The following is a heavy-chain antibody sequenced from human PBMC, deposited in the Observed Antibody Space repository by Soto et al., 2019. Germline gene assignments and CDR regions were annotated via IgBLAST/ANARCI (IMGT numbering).Heavy chain of an antibody. Sequence: QVQLQQWGAGLLKPSETLSLTCAVYGGSFSGHSWTWIRQSPGKGLEWIGDINHSGRVNYSPSLKSRVTISLDTSKTQFSLTLSAVTAADTAMYYCSTRAYDTNGYYRFDPWGQGPLVTVSS. J-gene: IGHJ5*01. CDR3: STRAYDTNGYYRFDP. V-gene: IGHV4-34*01. D-gene: IGHD3-22*01. CDR1: GGSFSGHS. CDR2: INHSGRV.